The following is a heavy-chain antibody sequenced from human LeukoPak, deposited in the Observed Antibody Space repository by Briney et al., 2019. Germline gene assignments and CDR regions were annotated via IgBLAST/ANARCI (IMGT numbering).Heavy chain of an antibody. J-gene: IGHJ4*02. CDR1: GFTVSSNY. V-gene: IGHV3-66*01. CDR3: ARDYGDLPARVPYFDY. D-gene: IGHD4-17*01. Sequence: PGGSLRLSCAASGFTVSSNYMRWVRQAPGKGLEWVSLIYVGGKTNYADSVKGRFTISRDISKNTLYLLMNSLRAEDTAVYYCARDYGDLPARVPYFDYWGQGTLVTVSS. CDR2: IYVGGKT.